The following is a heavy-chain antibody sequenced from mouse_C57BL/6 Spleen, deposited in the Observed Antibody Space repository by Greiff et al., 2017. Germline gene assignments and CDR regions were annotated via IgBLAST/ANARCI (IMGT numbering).Heavy chain of an antibody. CDR3: ARANWDPYYYAMDY. V-gene: IGHV1-64*01. CDR1: GYTFTSSW. J-gene: IGHJ4*01. CDR2: IHPNSGST. Sequence: VQLQQPGAELVKPGASVKLSCKASGYTFTSSWMHWVQQRPGQGLEWIGMIHPNSGSTNYNEKFKSKATLTVDKSSSTAYMQLSSLTSEDSAVYYCARANWDPYYYAMDYWGQGTSVTVSS. D-gene: IGHD4-1*01.